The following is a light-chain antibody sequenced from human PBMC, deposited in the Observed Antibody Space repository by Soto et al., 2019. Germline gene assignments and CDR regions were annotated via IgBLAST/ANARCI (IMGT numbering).Light chain of an antibody. CDR3: QQDGSSPNT. J-gene: IGKJ2*01. CDR2: GAS. Sequence: EIVLTQSPGTLSLSPGERATLSCRASQSVSSNYLAWYQQKPGQAPRLLIYGASSRATGTPDRFSGSGSGTDFTLTISRLEPEDFAVYYCQQDGSSPNTFGQGTKLEIK. V-gene: IGKV3-20*01. CDR1: QSVSSNY.